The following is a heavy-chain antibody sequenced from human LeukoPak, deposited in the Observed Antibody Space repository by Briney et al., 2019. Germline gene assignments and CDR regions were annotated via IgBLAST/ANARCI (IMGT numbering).Heavy chain of an antibody. J-gene: IGHJ4*02. CDR3: ARGCPDIAVVPAAIEGEYYFDY. CDR1: GDSISFYY. D-gene: IGHD2-2*01. CDR2: INHSGST. V-gene: IGHV4-34*01. Sequence: SETLSLTCTVSGDSISFYYWSWIRQPPGKGLEWIGEINHSGSTNYNPSLKSRVTISVDTSKNQFSLKLSSVTAADTAVYYCARGCPDIAVVPAAIEGEYYFDYWGQGTLVTVSS.